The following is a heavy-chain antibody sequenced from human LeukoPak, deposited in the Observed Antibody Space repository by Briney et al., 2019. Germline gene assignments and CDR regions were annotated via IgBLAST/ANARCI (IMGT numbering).Heavy chain of an antibody. J-gene: IGHJ4*02. CDR1: GFTFSSYG. D-gene: IGHD2-2*01. V-gene: IGHV3-33*01. CDR3: VRDLVYCSSTSCYSFDY. CDR2: IWYDGTNK. Sequence: PGGSLRLSCAASGFTFSSYGMHWVRQAPGKGLGWVATIWYDGTNKYYGDSVKGRFTISRDNSKNTLYLQMNSLRAEDTAVYYCVRDLVYCSSTSCYSFDYWGQGTLVTVSS.